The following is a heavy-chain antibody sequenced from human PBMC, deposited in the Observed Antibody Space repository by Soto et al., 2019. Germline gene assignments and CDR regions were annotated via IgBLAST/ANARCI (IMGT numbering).Heavy chain of an antibody. V-gene: IGHV3-23*01. CDR2: ISDTGSHI. D-gene: IGHD2-15*01. Sequence: EVQLLESGGDLVQPGGSLRLSCVAPGFSFRNFAMSWIRQAPGKGLEWISGISDTGSHIYYADSVRGRFSISRDNPKITLYLQMNSLRVNDTAVYFCAKGGSPYFNDDPFDIWGQGTMVTVSS. CDR3: AKGGSPYFNDDPFDI. CDR1: GFSFRNFA. J-gene: IGHJ3*02.